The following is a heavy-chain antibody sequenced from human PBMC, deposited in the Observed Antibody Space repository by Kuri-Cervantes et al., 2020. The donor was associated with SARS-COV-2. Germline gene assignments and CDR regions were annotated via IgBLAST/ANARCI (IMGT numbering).Heavy chain of an antibody. Sequence: SETLSLTCAVYGGSLSGYYWSWIRQPPGKGLEWIGEINHSGSTNYNPSLKSRVTISVDTSKNQFSLKLSSVTAADTAVYYCARDDSSNDAFDIWGQGTMVTVSS. D-gene: IGHD6-13*01. CDR1: GGSLSGYY. CDR2: INHSGST. CDR3: ARDDSSNDAFDI. V-gene: IGHV4-34*01. J-gene: IGHJ3*02.